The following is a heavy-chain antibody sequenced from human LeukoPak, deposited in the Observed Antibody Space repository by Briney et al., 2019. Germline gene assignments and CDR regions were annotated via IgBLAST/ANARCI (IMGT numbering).Heavy chain of an antibody. Sequence: GGSLRLSCAASGFTFSTYAMSWVRQAPGKGLEWVANIKQDGSEKYYVDSVKGRFTISRDNAKNSLYLQMNSLRAEDTAVYYCTRLQPAGTESYFYYGMDVWGQGTTVTVSS. D-gene: IGHD6-13*01. CDR3: TRLQPAGTESYFYYGMDV. CDR1: GFTFSTYA. V-gene: IGHV3-7*05. CDR2: IKQDGSEK. J-gene: IGHJ6*02.